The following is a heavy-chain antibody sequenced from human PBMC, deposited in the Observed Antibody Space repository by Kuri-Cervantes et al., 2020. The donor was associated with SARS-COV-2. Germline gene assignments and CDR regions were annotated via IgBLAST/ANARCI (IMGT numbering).Heavy chain of an antibody. CDR2: ISHASVYI. CDR3: VTDTSGHYHN. V-gene: IGHV3-21*01. D-gene: IGHD3-22*01. CDR1: GFTFSSYS. J-gene: IGHJ4*02. Sequence: GGSLRLSCVASGFTFSSYSMNWVRRAPGKGLEWVASISHASVYIRYADSVKGRLTISRDNAKNSLFLQMSSLRVDDTAVYYCVTDTSGHYHNWGQGTLVTVSS.